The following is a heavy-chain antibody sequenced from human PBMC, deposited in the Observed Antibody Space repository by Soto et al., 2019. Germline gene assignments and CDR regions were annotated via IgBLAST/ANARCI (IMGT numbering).Heavy chain of an antibody. CDR3: ASSGARIGDWFDP. CDR2: ITPFNGNT. V-gene: IGHV1-45*02. D-gene: IGHD3-10*01. J-gene: IGHJ5*02. CDR1: GYTFTYRY. Sequence: SVKVSCKASGYTFTYRYLHWVRQAPGQALEWMGWITPFNGNTNYAQKFQDRVTITRDRSMSTAYMELSSLRSEDTAMYYCASSGARIGDWFDPWGQETLVTVSS.